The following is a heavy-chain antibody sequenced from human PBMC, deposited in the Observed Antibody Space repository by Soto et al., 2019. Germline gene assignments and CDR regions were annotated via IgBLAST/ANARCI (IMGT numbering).Heavy chain of an antibody. CDR2: ISGYNGHT. CDR3: AREGEMPYYYYGLDV. J-gene: IGHJ6*02. V-gene: IGHV1-18*01. D-gene: IGHD3-16*01. Sequence: QVQLVQSGAEVRKPGASAKVSCKASGYTFTTYGISWVRQAPGQGLEWMGWISGYNGHTKYAQKFQGRVTMTTDTSTSTVYMDLRSLRSDDTAVYYCAREGEMPYYYYGLDVWGQGTTVTVSS. CDR1: GYTFTTYG.